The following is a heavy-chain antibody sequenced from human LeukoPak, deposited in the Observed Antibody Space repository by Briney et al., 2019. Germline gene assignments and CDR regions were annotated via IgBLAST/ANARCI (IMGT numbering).Heavy chain of an antibody. V-gene: IGHV3-48*02. D-gene: IGHD2-2*01. Sequence: TGGSLRLSCAASGFTFSNYAMNWVRQAPGKGLEWVSYISISSSTIYYVDSVKGRFTISRDNSKNTLYLQMNSLRHEDTAVYYCAKDGRYCTSTSCFTEYYYYMDVWGKGTTVTVSS. J-gene: IGHJ6*03. CDR2: ISISSSTI. CDR3: AKDGRYCTSTSCFTEYYYYMDV. CDR1: GFTFSNYA.